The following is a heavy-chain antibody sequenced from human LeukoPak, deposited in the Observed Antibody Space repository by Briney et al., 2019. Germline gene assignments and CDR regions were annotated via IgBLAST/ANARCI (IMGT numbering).Heavy chain of an antibody. CDR1: GFTFSSYS. V-gene: IGHV3-21*01. D-gene: IGHD5-24*01. CDR2: ISTSGSYL. CDR3: ARVEDGYNYHFDY. Sequence: PGGSLRLSCAASGFTFSSYSMNWVRQAPGKGLEWVSSISTSGSYLYYADSVKGRFTISRDNAKNSLYLQMNSLRAEDTAVYYCARVEDGYNYHFDYWGQGTLVTVSS. J-gene: IGHJ4*02.